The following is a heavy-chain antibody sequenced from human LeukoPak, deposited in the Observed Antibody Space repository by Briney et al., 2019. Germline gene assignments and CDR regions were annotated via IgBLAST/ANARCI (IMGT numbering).Heavy chain of an antibody. CDR2: ISYDGSNK. D-gene: IGHD3-10*01. CDR1: GFTFSSYG. CDR3: AKDQYAMVRDGGYYYYGMDV. V-gene: IGHV3-30*18. Sequence: HTGGSLRLSCAASGFTFSSYGMHWVRQAPGKGLEWVAVISYDGSNKYYADSVKGRFTISRDNSKNTLYLQMNSLRAEDTAVYYCAKDQYAMVRDGGYYYYGMDVWGQGTTVTVSS. J-gene: IGHJ6*02.